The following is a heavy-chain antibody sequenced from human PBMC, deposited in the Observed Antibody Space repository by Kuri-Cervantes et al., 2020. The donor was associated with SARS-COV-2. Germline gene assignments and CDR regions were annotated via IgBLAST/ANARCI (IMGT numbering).Heavy chain of an antibody. CDR3: TTDPNYDFWGGYPQFDF. CDR2: IKSKTDGGTT. V-gene: IGHV3-15*01. CDR1: GFTFSNAW. Sequence: GGSLRLSCAASGFTFSNAWMSWVRQAPGKGLEWVGCIKSKTDGGTTDYAALVKGRFTISRDDSKNTMYLQMNSPKTEDTAVYYCTTDPNYDFWGGYPQFDFWGQGTLVTVSS. J-gene: IGHJ4*02. D-gene: IGHD3-3*01.